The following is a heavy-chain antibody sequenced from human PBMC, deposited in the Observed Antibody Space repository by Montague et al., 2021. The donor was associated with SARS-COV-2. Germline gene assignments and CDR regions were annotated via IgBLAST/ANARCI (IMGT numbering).Heavy chain of an antibody. CDR2: ISSSGTYI. V-gene: IGHV3-21*01. D-gene: IGHD2-21*02. Sequence: SLRLSCPASGSTFNTYSMHWVRRAPGKGLEWVSSISSSGTYIYYADSVRGRFTISRDNAHNSLSLQLNSLRPEDTALYYCARDGVQFGDWPYYFAFWGQGTLVSVSS. CDR3: ARDGVQFGDWPYYFAF. J-gene: IGHJ4*02. CDR1: GSTFNTYS.